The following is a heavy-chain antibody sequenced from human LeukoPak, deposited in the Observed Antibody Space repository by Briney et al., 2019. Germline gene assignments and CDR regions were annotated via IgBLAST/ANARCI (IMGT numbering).Heavy chain of an antibody. J-gene: IGHJ4*02. CDR3: ARVGLHCSGGSCYDY. V-gene: IGHV3-74*01. CDR2: ISSDGSST. Sequence: GGSLRLSCAASGFSFSTYWMHWVRQAPGKGLVWVSRISSDGSSTTYADSVQGRFTISRDNAKNTLYLQMNSLRAGDTAVYNCARVGLHCSGGSCYDYWGQGTLVTVSS. CDR1: GFSFSTYW. D-gene: IGHD2-15*01.